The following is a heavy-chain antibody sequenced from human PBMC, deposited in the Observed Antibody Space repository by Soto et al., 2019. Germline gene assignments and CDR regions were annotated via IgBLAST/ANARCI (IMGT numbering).Heavy chain of an antibody. CDR3: VKDMSSSWTRAGFDY. D-gene: IGHD6-13*01. CDR2: ISWVSVNI. V-gene: IGHV3-74*01. CDR1: GFTFSSYW. Sequence: PGGSLRLSCAASGFTFSSYWMHWVRQAPGKGLVWVSRISWVSVNIGHADSVRGRFTVSRVNAKNSLYLQMNRLGPEDTALSYKVKDMSSSWTRAGFDYWGQGNLVTVSS. J-gene: IGHJ4*02.